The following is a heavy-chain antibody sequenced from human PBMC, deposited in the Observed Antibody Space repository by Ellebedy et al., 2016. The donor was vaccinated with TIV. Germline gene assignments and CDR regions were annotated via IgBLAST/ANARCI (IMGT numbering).Heavy chain of an antibody. CDR2: IYHSGST. J-gene: IGHJ4*02. CDR3: ARFEAVAGCGFDY. D-gene: IGHD6-19*01. CDR1: GSSISSYY. V-gene: IGHV4-4*02. Sequence: MPSETLSLTCAVSGSSISSYYWSWVRQPPGKGLEWIGEIYHSGSTNYNPSLQSRVTISVDKSKNQFSLKLNSVTAADTAVYFCARFEAVAGCGFDYWGQGTLVTVSS.